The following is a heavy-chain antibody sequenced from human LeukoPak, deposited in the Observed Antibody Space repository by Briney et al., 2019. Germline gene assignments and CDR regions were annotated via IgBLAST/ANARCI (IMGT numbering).Heavy chain of an antibody. CDR1: GYSLCSGYY. V-gene: IGHV4-38-2*01. CDR2: FYRNGST. J-gene: IGHJ5*02. Sequence: SETLSLTRAVSGYSLCSGYYWGWIGPPQGKGLEWIGSFYRNGSTYYNPPLKSRVTISVDTPKNHFSQNLSSVTAADTAVYCCARDPTPYCLWFGELLMSGFDPWGQGTLVTVSS. CDR3: ARDPTPYCLWFGELLMSGFDP. D-gene: IGHD3-10*01.